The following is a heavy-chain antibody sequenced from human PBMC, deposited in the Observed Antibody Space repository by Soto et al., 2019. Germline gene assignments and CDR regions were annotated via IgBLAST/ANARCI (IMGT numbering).Heavy chain of an antibody. V-gene: IGHV4-31*03. J-gene: IGHJ6*03. CDR2: INHSGST. CDR3: ARVLYDFWSGYENYYYYYIDV. CDR1: GGSISSGGYY. Sequence: SETLSLTCTVSGGSISSGGYYWSWIRQHPGKGLEWIGEINHSGSTNYNPSLKSRVTISVDTSKNQFSLKLSSVTAADTAVYYCARVLYDFWSGYENYYYYYIDVWGKGTTVTVSS. D-gene: IGHD3-3*01.